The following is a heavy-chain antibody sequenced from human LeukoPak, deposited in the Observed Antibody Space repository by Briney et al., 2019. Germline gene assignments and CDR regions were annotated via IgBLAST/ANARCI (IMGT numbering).Heavy chain of an antibody. D-gene: IGHD3-16*01. CDR1: GYSFSSFW. CDR3: TRDIGGRSAY. CDR2: LNEDGGIT. J-gene: IGHJ4*02. Sequence: GGSLRLSCEGSGYSFSSFWMHWVRQAPGEGLVWVSRLNEDGGITNYADFAKGRFTISRDNARNTLYLQMNSLSADDTAVYYCTRDIGGRSAYWGQGALVTV. V-gene: IGHV3-74*01.